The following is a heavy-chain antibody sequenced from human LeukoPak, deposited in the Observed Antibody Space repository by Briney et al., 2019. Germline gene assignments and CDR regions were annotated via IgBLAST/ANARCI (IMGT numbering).Heavy chain of an antibody. V-gene: IGHV3-21*01. D-gene: IGHD6-19*01. CDR3: ARGGVYSSGWYVDY. CDR1: GFSFSNYG. CDR2: ISSSSSYI. Sequence: GGSLRLSCAASGFSFSNYGMNWVRQAPGKGLEWVSSISSSSSYIYYADSVKGRFTISRDNAKNSLYLQMNSLRAEDTAVYYCARGGVYSSGWYVDYWGQGTLVTVSS. J-gene: IGHJ4*02.